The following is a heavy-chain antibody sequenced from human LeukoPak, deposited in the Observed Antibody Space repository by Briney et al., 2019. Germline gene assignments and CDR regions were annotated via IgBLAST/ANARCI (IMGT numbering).Heavy chain of an antibody. CDR1: GYTFTSYD. D-gene: IGHD6-6*01. Sequence: ASVKVSCKASGYTFTSYDINWVRQATGQGLEWMGWMNPNSGNTGYAQKFQGRVTMTRNTSISTAYMELSSLRSEDTAVYYCAEDRYSSSSPLYYYYGMDVWGQGTTVTVSS. CDR3: AEDRYSSSSPLYYYYGMDV. J-gene: IGHJ6*02. CDR2: MNPNSGNT. V-gene: IGHV1-8*01.